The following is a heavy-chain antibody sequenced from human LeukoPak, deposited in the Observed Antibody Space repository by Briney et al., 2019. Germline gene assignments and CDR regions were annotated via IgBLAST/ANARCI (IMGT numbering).Heavy chain of an antibody. D-gene: IGHD1-26*01. J-gene: IGHJ4*02. CDR1: GFTFGDYA. CDR3: TRGGGSSRVGATPDKIFDY. Sequence: PGGSLRLSCTASGFTFGDYAMSWFRQAPGKGLEWVGFIRSKAYGGTTEYAASVKGRFTISRDDSKSIAYLQMNSLKTEDTAVYYCTRGGGSSRVGATPDKIFDYWDQGTLVTVSS. CDR2: IRSKAYGGTT. V-gene: IGHV3-49*03.